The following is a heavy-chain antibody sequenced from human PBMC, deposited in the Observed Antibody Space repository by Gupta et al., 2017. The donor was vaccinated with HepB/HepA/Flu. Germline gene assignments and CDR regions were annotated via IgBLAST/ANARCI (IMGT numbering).Heavy chain of an antibody. CDR2: INHSGST. CDR3: ARSPDKNEDSSGTIGDNWFDP. V-gene: IGHV4-34*01. J-gene: IGHJ5*02. Sequence: QVQLQQWGAGLLKPSETLSLTCAVYGGSFSGYYWSWIRQPPGKGLEWIGEINHSGSTNYNPSLKSRVTISVDTSKNQFSLKLSSVTAADTAVYYCARSPDKNEDSSGTIGDNWFDPWGQGTLVTVSS. D-gene: IGHD3-22*01. CDR1: GGSFSGYY.